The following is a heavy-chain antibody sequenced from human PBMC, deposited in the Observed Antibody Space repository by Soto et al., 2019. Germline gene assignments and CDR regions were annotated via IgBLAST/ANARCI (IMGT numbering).Heavy chain of an antibody. D-gene: IGHD3-16*02. CDR1: GFTISSNY. CDR3: PVIQWVRVSLIDY. J-gene: IGHJ4*02. Sequence: AGGSLRLSCAASGFTISSNYRSWVRQAPGKGLEWVSVIYSGGSTYYADSVKGRFTISRDNSKNTLYLQMNSLRAEDTAVYYCPVIQWVRVSLIDYWVQGTLVTDSS. V-gene: IGHV3-66*01. CDR2: IYSGGST.